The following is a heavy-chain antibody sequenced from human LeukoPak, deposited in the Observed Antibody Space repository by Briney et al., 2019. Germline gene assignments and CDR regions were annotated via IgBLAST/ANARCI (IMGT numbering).Heavy chain of an antibody. D-gene: IGHD6-13*01. Sequence: PSETLSLTCAVYGGSFSGYYWSWIRQPPGKGLEWIGEINHSGSTNYNPSLKSRVTISVDTSKNQFSLKLSSVTAADTAVYYCARGGGAAAVNWFDPWGQGTLVTVSS. V-gene: IGHV4-34*01. CDR2: INHSGST. CDR3: ARGGGAAAVNWFDP. J-gene: IGHJ5*02. CDR1: GGSFSGYY.